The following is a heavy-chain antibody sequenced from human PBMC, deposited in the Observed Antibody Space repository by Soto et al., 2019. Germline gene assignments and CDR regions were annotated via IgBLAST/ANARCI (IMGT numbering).Heavy chain of an antibody. CDR1: GFTFSSYS. Sequence: EVQLVESGGGLVQPGGSLRLSCAASGFTFSSYSMNWVRQAPGKGLEWVSYISSSRSTIYYADSVKGRLTISRDNAKNSLYLQMNSLRDEDTAVYYCAHPLTAHEDTYGMDVWGQGTTVTVSS. D-gene: IGHD2-21*02. CDR2: ISSSRSTI. V-gene: IGHV3-48*02. J-gene: IGHJ6*02. CDR3: AHPLTAHEDTYGMDV.